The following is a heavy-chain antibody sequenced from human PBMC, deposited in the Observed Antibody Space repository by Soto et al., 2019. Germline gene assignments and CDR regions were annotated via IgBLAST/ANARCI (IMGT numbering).Heavy chain of an antibody. CDR2: ISSSSSYI. CDR3: ARDPKGYCSSTSCYLNNWFDP. CDR1: GFPFSSYS. J-gene: IGHJ5*02. Sequence: EVQLVESGGGLVKPGGSLRLSCAASGFPFSSYSMNWVRQAPGKGLEWVSSISSSSSYIYYADSVKGRFTISRDNAKNSLYLQMNSLRAENTVVYYCARDPKGYCSSTSCYLNNWFDPWGQGTLVTVSS. D-gene: IGHD2-2*01. V-gene: IGHV3-21*01.